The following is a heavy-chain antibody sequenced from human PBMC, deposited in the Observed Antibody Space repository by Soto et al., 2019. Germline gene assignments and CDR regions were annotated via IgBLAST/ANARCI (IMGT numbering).Heavy chain of an antibody. CDR3: TTGIYYDIFTGYHNVAF. D-gene: IGHD3-9*01. Sequence: PGGSLRLSCVASGFNLSHPWMTWVRQAAGKGLEWVGRIKSKTDGGTADYAAPVKGRATISRDDSKNTVYLQMNSLKTEDTAVYYCTTGIYYDIFTGYHNVAFWGQGALVTVS. CDR1: GFNLSHPW. J-gene: IGHJ4*02. V-gene: IGHV3-15*01. CDR2: IKSKTDGGTA.